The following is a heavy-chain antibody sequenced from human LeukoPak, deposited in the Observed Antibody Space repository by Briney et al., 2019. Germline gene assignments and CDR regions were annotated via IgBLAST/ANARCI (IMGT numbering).Heavy chain of an antibody. CDR1: GFTFSSYA. Sequence: GGSLRLSCAASGFTFSSYAMHWVRQAPGKGLEWVAVISYDGSNKYHADSVKGRFTISRDNSKNTLYLQMNSLRAEDTAVYYCARAETYYFDYWGQGTLVTVSS. CDR3: ARAETYYFDY. J-gene: IGHJ4*02. CDR2: ISYDGSNK. V-gene: IGHV3-30*04.